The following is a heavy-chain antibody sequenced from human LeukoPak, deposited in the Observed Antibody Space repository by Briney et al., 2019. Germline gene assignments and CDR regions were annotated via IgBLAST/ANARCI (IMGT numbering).Heavy chain of an antibody. CDR2: IYHSGST. CDR3: ARRRVGAIAFDI. V-gene: IGHV4-4*02. CDR1: GGSISSSNW. Sequence: SETLSLTCAVSGGSISSSNWWWWVRQPPGKVLEWSGEIYHSGSTNYNPSLKSRVTISVDKSKNQFSLKLSSVTAADTAVYYCARRRVGAIAFDIWGQGTMVTVSS. D-gene: IGHD1-26*01. J-gene: IGHJ3*02.